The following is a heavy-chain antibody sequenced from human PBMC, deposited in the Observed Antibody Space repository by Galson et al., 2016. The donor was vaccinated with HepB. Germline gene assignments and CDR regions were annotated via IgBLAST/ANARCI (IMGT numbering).Heavy chain of an antibody. Sequence: SLRLSCAASGFAFGNHAMAWVRQVPGKGLEWVAAITGGGTATDYAASVRGRFTISRDNSRNTVHLQVTRPRVEDTAFYYCARRRGGSWGDFDSWGQGVLVTVSS. CDR1: GFAFGNHA. D-gene: IGHD6-13*01. CDR3: ARRRGGSWGDFDS. J-gene: IGHJ4*02. V-gene: IGHV3-23*01. CDR2: ITGGGTAT.